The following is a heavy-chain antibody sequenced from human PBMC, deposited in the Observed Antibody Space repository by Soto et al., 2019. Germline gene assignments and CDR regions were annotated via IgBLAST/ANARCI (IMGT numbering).Heavy chain of an antibody. Sequence: SVKVSCKASGGTFSSYTISWVRQAPGQGLEWMGRIIPILGIANYAQKFQGRVTITADESTTTAYMELSSLRSEDTAVYYCAIFGGGYGDYVKFDFWGQGTLVTVFS. J-gene: IGHJ4*02. V-gene: IGHV1-69*02. CDR2: IIPILGIA. CDR3: AIFGGGYGDYVKFDF. D-gene: IGHD4-17*01. CDR1: GGTFSSYT.